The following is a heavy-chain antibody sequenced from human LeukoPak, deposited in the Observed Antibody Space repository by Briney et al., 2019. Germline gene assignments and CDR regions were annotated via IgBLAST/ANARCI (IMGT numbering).Heavy chain of an antibody. D-gene: IGHD1-26*01. Sequence: GGSLRLSCSASGFTFSNYALHWVRQAPGKGLEWVAVISYDGSNKFYADSVKGRFTISRDNSKNTLYLQMNSLRAEDTAVYYCAKLPSPDAFDIWGQGTMVTVSS. J-gene: IGHJ3*02. CDR2: ISYDGSNK. V-gene: IGHV3-30-3*01. CDR1: GFTFSNYA. CDR3: AKLPSPDAFDI.